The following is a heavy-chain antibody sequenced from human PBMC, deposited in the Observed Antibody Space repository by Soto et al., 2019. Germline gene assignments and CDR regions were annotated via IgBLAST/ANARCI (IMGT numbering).Heavy chain of an antibody. CDR3: ARGLGRGGYRIFDY. D-gene: IGHD3-22*01. V-gene: IGHV4-34*01. Sequence: SETLSLTCAVYGGSFSGYYWSWIRQPPGKGLEWIGEINHSGSTNYNPSLKSRVTISVDTSKNQFPLKLSSVTAADTAVYYCARGLGRGGYRIFDYWGQGTLATVSS. J-gene: IGHJ4*02. CDR1: GGSFSGYY. CDR2: INHSGST.